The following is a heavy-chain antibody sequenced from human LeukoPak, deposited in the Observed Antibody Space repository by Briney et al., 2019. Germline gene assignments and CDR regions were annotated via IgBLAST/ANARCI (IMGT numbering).Heavy chain of an antibody. CDR2: IYYSGST. V-gene: IGHV4-61*01. CDR3: ARGFGMVDY. D-gene: IGHD3-10*01. CDR1: GGSVSSGSYY. Sequence: SETLSLTCTVSGGSVSSGSYYWSWIRQPPGKGLEWIGYIYYSGSTNYNPSLKSRVTISVDTSKNQFSLKLSSVTAADTAVYYCARGFGMVDYWGQGTLVTVSS. J-gene: IGHJ4*02.